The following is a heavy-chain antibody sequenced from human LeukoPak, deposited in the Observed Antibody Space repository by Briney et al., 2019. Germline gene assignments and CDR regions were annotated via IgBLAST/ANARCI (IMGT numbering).Heavy chain of an antibody. Sequence: PSETLSLTCAVYGGSFSGYYWSWIRQPPGKGLEWIGEINHSGSTNYNPSLKSRVTISVDTSKNQFSLKLGSVTAADTAVYYCARGDVRHDYGVMGAFDYWGQGTLVTVSS. CDR3: ARGDVRHDYGVMGAFDY. D-gene: IGHD4-17*01. J-gene: IGHJ4*02. V-gene: IGHV4-34*01. CDR1: GGSFSGYY. CDR2: INHSGST.